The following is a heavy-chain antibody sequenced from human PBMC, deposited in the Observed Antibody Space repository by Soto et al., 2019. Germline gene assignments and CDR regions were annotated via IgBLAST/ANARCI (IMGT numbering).Heavy chain of an antibody. D-gene: IGHD6-19*01. V-gene: IGHV1-3*01. Sequence: ASVKVSCKDSGYAFTSYSMQWVRHAPGQRLEWMGWINAGNGNTKYSQKFQGRVTITRDTSASTAYMELSSLRSEDTAVYYCARNLGSGWYHNCLDPWGQGTLVTVSS. CDR1: GYAFTSYS. CDR2: INAGNGNT. J-gene: IGHJ5*02. CDR3: ARNLGSGWYHNCLDP.